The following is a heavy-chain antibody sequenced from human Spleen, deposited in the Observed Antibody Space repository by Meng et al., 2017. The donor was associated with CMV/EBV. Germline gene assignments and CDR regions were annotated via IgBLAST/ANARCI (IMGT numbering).Heavy chain of an antibody. J-gene: IGHJ3*02. D-gene: IGHD6-25*01. CDR3: ARMGRLSDAFDI. CDR2: IDWDDEK. Sequence: SGPTLVKPTQTLTLTCTFSGFSLSTTGMRASWIRQPPGKALEWLARIDWDDEKFYSTSLKTRLSISKDTSKNQVVLTITNMDPVDTATYYCARMGRLSDAFDIWGQGTMVTVSS. V-gene: IGHV2-70*04. CDR1: GFSLSTTGMR.